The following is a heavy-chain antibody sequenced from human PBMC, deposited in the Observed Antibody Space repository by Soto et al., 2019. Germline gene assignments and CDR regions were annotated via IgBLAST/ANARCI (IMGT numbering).Heavy chain of an antibody. J-gene: IGHJ5*02. CDR1: DFSFSTYA. V-gene: IGHV3-23*03. D-gene: IGHD6-19*01. CDR3: AGGTYGNGWDS. Sequence: EVQLLESGGGFAQPGGSLRLSCVASDFSFSTYALNWVRQAPGKGLEWVSGINNGGDSTNYVDSVRGRFTISRDNSKKTVYLQMNGLRTEDTAVYFCAGGTYGNGWDSWGQGSLVTVSS. CDR2: INNGGDST.